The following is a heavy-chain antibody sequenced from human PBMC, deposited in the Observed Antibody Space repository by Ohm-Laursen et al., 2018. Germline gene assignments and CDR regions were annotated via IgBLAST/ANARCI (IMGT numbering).Heavy chain of an antibody. J-gene: IGHJ1*01. Sequence: TLSPTCAVYGGTFSGYYWGWIRQPPGKGLEWIGEINHTGSTNYNPSLKSRVTISVDTSKNQFSLKLSSVTAADTAVYYCASVPYVRTIPRRNPSQHWGQGTLVTVSS. V-gene: IGHV4-34*01. D-gene: IGHD3-10*02. CDR2: INHTGST. CDR1: GGTFSGYY. CDR3: ASVPYVRTIPRRNPSQH.